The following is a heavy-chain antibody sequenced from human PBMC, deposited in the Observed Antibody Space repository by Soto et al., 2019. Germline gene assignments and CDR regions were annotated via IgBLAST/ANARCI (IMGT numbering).Heavy chain of an antibody. V-gene: IGHV4-59*08. D-gene: IGHD2-21*01. J-gene: IGHJ4*02. CDR3: ARHRLAYCGGDCYYDY. CDR1: CGSISSYY. Sequence: PSETLSLTCTVSCGSISSYYWSWIRQPPGKGLEWIGYIYYSGSTNYNPSLKSRVTISVDTSKNQFSLKLSSVTAADTAVYYCARHRLAYCGGDCYYDYWGQGTLVAVSS. CDR2: IYYSGST.